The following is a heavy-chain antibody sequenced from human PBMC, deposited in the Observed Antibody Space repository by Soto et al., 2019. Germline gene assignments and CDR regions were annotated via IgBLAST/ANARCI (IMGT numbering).Heavy chain of an antibody. D-gene: IGHD6-19*01. CDR3: ARGIVQQWLHWESSP. V-gene: IGHV4-34*01. Sequence: PSGTLSLTCGVYGGSFSGYYWSWIRQPPGKGLEWIGEINHSGSTNYNPSLKSRVTISVDTSKNQFSLKLSSVTAADTAVYYCARGIVQQWLHWESSPWGQGTLVTVSS. CDR2: INHSGST. CDR1: GGSFSGYY. J-gene: IGHJ5*02.